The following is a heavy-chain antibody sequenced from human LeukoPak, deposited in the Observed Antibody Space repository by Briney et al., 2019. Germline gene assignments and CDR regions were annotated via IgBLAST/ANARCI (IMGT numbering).Heavy chain of an antibody. V-gene: IGHV3-7*01. D-gene: IGHD4-17*01. J-gene: IGHJ4*02. CDR2: IKQDGSEK. CDR1: GITFSNYW. CDR3: ASVDYGDYNY. Sequence: GGSLRLSCAASGITFSNYWMSWVRQAPGKGLEWVANIKQDGSEKYYVDSVKGRFTISRDNAKNSLYLQMNSLRAEDTAVYYCASVDYGDYNYWGQGTLVTVSS.